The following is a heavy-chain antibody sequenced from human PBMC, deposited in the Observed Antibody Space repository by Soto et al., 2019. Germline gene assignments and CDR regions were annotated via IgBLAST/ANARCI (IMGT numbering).Heavy chain of an antibody. CDR3: ARDRDYGFDY. CDR1: GASISSYY. V-gene: IGHV4-59*01. CDR2: IYDRPST. J-gene: IGHJ4*02. D-gene: IGHD4-17*01. Sequence: SETLSLTCTVSGASISSYYWSSIRRPPGKRLERIGYIYDRPSTNYNPSLTSRVTISADTSKTQCSLKLSSVIAADTAVYYCARDRDYGFDYWGKGTLFTVSS.